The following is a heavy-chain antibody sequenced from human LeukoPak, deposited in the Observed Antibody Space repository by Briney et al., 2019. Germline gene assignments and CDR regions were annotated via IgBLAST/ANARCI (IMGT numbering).Heavy chain of an antibody. CDR1: GHTLTELS. J-gene: IGHJ4*02. CDR3: ATDLTVAASGGFDY. Sequence: ASVTVSCQVSGHTLTELSMHWVRQAPGKGLEWMGGFYPESGETVYAQTFQGRLNMTEDTSTDTVYMELSRLRSGETGIYYCATDLTVAASGGFDYWGQGTLVTVSS. V-gene: IGHV1-24*01. D-gene: IGHD6-19*01. CDR2: FYPESGET.